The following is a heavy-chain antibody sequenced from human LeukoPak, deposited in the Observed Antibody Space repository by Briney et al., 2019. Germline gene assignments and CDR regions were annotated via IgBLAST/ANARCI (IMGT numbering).Heavy chain of an antibody. CDR1: GYSFTSYW. CDR2: IYPGDSDT. Sequence: GESLKISCKGSGYSFTSYWIGWVRQMPGKGLEWMGIIYPGDSDTRYSPSFQGQVIMSADKSISTAYLQWSSLKASDTAIYYCARPKGLYYYGSGSFSFDYWGQGTLVTVSS. CDR3: ARPKGLYYYGSGSFSFDY. V-gene: IGHV5-51*01. D-gene: IGHD3-10*01. J-gene: IGHJ4*02.